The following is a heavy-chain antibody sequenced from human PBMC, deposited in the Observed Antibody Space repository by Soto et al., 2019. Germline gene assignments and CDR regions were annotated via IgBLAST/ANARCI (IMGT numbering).Heavy chain of an antibody. CDR2: ISGSGGST. CDR3: AKLAARHYYYYGMDV. CDR1: GFTFSSYA. Sequence: VGSLRLSCAASGFTFSSYAMSWVRQAPGKGLEWVSAISGSGGSTYYADSVKGRFTISRDNSKNTLYLQMNSLRAEDTAVYYCAKLAARHYYYYGMDVWGQGTTVTVSS. D-gene: IGHD6-6*01. V-gene: IGHV3-23*01. J-gene: IGHJ6*02.